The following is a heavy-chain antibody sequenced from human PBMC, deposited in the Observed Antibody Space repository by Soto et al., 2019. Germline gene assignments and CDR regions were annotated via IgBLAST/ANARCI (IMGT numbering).Heavy chain of an antibody. CDR1: GFTFSDFY. J-gene: IGHJ3*02. D-gene: IGHD2-15*01. CDR2: ISSSGSTI. Sequence: QVQLVESGGGLVKPGGSLRLSCAASGFTFSDFYMSWIRQAPGKGLEWVSYISSSGSTIYYADSVKGRFTISRDNAKNSLYLQMNSLRAEDTAVYYCASTIYCSGGSCYGHDAFDIWGQGTMVTVSS. V-gene: IGHV3-11*01. CDR3: ASTIYCSGGSCYGHDAFDI.